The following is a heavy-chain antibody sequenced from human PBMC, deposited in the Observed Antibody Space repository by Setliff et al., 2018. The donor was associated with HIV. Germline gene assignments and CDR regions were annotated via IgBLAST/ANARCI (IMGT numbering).Heavy chain of an antibody. V-gene: IGHV3-48*01. CDR2: IRSNSGTQ. CDR1: GFIFSNQT. CDR3: ARDLYSSSWYPRPDY. J-gene: IGHJ4*02. D-gene: IGHD6-13*01. Sequence: PGGSLRLSCTVSGFIFSNQTMNWVRQAPGKGLEWVAYIRSNSGTQYYGDSVVGRFTISRDNAKNSLYLQMNSLRAEDTAFYYCARDLYSSSWYPRPDYWGQGTLVTVSS.